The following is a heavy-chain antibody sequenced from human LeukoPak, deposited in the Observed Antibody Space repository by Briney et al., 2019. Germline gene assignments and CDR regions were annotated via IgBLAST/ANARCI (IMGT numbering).Heavy chain of an antibody. CDR3: ARDWGSTFDY. J-gene: IGHJ4*02. D-gene: IGHD3-16*01. CDR2: ISYDGSNK. CDR1: GLTFSSYA. V-gene: IGHV3-30-3*01. Sequence: PGRSLRLSCAASGLTFSSYAMHWVRQAPGKGLEWVAVISYDGSNKYYADSVKGRFTISRDNSKNTLYLQMNSLRAEDTAVYYCARDWGSTFDYWGQGTLVTVSS.